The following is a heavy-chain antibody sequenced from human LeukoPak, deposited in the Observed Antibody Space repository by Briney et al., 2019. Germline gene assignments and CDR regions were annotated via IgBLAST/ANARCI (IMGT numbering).Heavy chain of an antibody. D-gene: IGHD2-2*01. CDR3: ARDSYCSSTSCYELVSVSSLGYYYGMDV. CDR1: GGTFSSYA. Sequence: ASVKVSCKASGGTFSSYAISWVRQAPGQGLEWLGRIIPIFVIANYAQKFQGRVTITADKSTSTAYMEMSSLRSDDTAVYYCARDSYCSSTSCYELVSVSSLGYYYGMDVWGQGTTVTVSS. CDR2: IIPIFVIA. V-gene: IGHV1-69*04. J-gene: IGHJ6*02.